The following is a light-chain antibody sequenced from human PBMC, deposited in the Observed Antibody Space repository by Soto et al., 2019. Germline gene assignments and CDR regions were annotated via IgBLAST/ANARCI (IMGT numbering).Light chain of an antibody. CDR2: QDS. V-gene: IGLV3-1*01. CDR1: KLGHKY. Sequence: SYELTQPPSVSVSPGQTASITCSGDKLGHKYACWYQQKPGQYPVLVIYQDSKRPSGIPERFSGSNSGNTATLTISGTQAMDEADYSCQAWDSSTGVFGTGTKVTVL. J-gene: IGLJ1*01. CDR3: QAWDSSTGV.